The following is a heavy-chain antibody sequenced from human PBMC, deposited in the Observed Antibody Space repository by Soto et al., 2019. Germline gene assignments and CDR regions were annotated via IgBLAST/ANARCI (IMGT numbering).Heavy chain of an antibody. CDR2: IWYDGSNK. Sequence: GGSLRLSCAASGFTFSSYGMHWVRQAPGKGLEWVAVIWYDGSNKYYADSVKGRFTISRDNSKNTLYLQMNSLRAEDTAVYYCARVLLRYFDWPYYYGMDVWGQGTTVTVSS. V-gene: IGHV3-33*01. CDR1: GFTFSSYG. CDR3: ARVLLRYFDWPYYYGMDV. D-gene: IGHD3-9*01. J-gene: IGHJ6*02.